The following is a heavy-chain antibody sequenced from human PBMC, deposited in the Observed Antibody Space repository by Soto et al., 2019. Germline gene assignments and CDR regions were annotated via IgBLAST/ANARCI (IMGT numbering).Heavy chain of an antibody. Sequence: PGGSLRLSCAASGFTFGNYAMHWVRQAPGKGLEWVAVTSFDGSDKYNADSVKGQFTISRDNSKNTLYLQMSSLRPEDTGVYFCARAVGMTTVNLDYWGQGTLVTVSS. CDR2: TSFDGSDK. J-gene: IGHJ4*02. CDR1: GFTFGNYA. V-gene: IGHV3-30*04. D-gene: IGHD1-26*01. CDR3: ARAVGMTTVNLDY.